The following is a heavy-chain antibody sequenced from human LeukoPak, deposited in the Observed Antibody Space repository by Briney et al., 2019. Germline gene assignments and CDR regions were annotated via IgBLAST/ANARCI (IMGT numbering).Heavy chain of an antibody. CDR2: ISGSGGST. D-gene: IGHD1-14*01. CDR3: AKELSVRNQFDY. V-gene: IGHV3-23*01. CDR1: GFTFSSYA. Sequence: GGSLRLSCAASGFTFSSYAMSWVRQAPGKGLEWVSGISGSGGSTYYADSVKGRFTISRDNPKNTLYLQMNSLRAEDTAVYYCAKELSVRNQFDYWGQGALVTVSS. J-gene: IGHJ4*02.